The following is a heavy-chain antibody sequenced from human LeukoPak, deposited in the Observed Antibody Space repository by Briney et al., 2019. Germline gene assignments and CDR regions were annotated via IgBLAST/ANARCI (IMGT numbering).Heavy chain of an antibody. J-gene: IGHJ4*02. CDR2: IYYSGST. CDR1: GGSISSSSYY. Sequence: TSETLSLTCTVSGGSISSSSYYWGWIRQPPGKGPEWIGSIYYSGSTYYNPSLKSRVTISVDTSKNQFSLKLSSVTAADTAVYYCARGRLDGYNYDPTLDYWGQGTLVTVSS. V-gene: IGHV4-39*07. D-gene: IGHD5-24*01. CDR3: ARGRLDGYNYDPTLDY.